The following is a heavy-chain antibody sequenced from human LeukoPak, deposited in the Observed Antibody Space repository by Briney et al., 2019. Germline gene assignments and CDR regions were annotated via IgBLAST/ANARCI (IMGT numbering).Heavy chain of an antibody. Sequence: ASVKVSCKASGYTFTSYDINWVRQATGQGLEWMGWMNPNSGNTGYAQKFQGRVTMTEDTSTDTAYMELSSLRSEDTAVYYCATVSAAGELFDYWGQGTLVTVSS. CDR3: ATVSAAGELFDY. D-gene: IGHD6-13*01. V-gene: IGHV1-8*02. J-gene: IGHJ4*02. CDR1: GYTFTSYD. CDR2: MNPNSGNT.